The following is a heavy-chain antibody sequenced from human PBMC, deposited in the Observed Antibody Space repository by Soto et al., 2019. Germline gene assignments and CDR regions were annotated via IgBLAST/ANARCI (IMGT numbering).Heavy chain of an antibody. CDR3: ATMHGYFEY. D-gene: IGHD2-2*01. CDR2: ITATGDRT. J-gene: IGHJ4*02. Sequence: PGGSLRPACADAGFRLSSQSISWVGQIPGKGVEWVAAITATGDRTYYADSVTGRFTISRDNSKKTHYLQMTSLRAEDTAMYYCATMHGYFEYSGTGTPVTVFS. V-gene: IGHV3-23*01. CDR1: GFRLSSQS.